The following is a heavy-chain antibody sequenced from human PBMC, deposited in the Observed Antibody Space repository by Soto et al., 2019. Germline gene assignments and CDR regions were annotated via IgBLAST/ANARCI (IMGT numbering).Heavy chain of an antibody. D-gene: IGHD2-15*01. CDR2: INPESGNP. J-gene: IGHJ4*02. CDR3: ASEDCRNTNCLKGFDY. Sequence: ASVKVSCKASGYTFTDYYMHWVRPAPGQGFEWVGGINPESGNPKYVPKFQCRVTVTRDTSTSTAYMELNRLTSDDTAVYYCASEDCRNTNCLKGFDYWGQGTLVTVSS. CDR1: GYTFTDYY. V-gene: IGHV1-2*02.